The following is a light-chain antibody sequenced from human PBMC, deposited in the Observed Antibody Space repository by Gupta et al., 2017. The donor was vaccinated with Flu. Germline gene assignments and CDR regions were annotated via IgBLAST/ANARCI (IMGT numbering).Light chain of an antibody. CDR1: TLGGRS. CDR3: LKWNNYSEV. CDR2: ADT. Sequence: ALGQTATITGGGDTLGGRSVHWHHQKPGQAPVLYSYADTKRPSGIPERVSGSSSGNTVTMTITGAQAGDECYFYCLKWNNYSEVFGTGTKLSVL. J-gene: IGLJ1*01. V-gene: IGLV3-9*01.